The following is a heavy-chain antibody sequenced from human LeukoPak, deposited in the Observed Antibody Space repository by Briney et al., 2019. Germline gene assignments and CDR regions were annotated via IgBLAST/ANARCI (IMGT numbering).Heavy chain of an antibody. J-gene: IGHJ4*02. CDR1: GYTFTSYY. D-gene: IGHD1-26*01. CDR2: INPSGGST. Sequence: ASVRVSCKASGYTFTSYYMHWVRQAPGQGLEWMGVINPSGGSTSYAQKFQGRVTMTRDTSTSTVYMDLSSLRSEETAVYCGARDFRRSSGYFDYWGQGTLVTVSS. V-gene: IGHV1-46*01. CDR3: ARDFRRSSGYFDY.